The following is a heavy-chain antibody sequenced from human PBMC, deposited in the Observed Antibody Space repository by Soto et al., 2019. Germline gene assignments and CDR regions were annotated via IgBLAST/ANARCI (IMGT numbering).Heavy chain of an antibody. V-gene: IGHV4-59*01. J-gene: IGHJ4*02. CDR3: ARDRYRDGYNGGYFDY. D-gene: IGHD1-26*01. CDR2: IYYSGST. Sequence: SETLSLTCAVYGGSFSGYYWSWIRQPPGKGLEWIGYIYYSGSTNYNPSLKSRVTISVDTSKNQFSLKLSSVTAADTAVYYCARDRYRDGYNGGYFDYWGQGTLVTVSS. CDR1: GGSFSGYY.